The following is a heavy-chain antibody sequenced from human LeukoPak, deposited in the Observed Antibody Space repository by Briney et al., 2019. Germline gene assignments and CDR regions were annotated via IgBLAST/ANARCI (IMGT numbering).Heavy chain of an antibody. CDR1: GFTFSSYW. J-gene: IGHJ3*02. CDR3: ARESPNRAFDI. V-gene: IGHV3-7*01. Sequence: PGGSLRLSCAASGFTFSSYWMSWVRQAPGKGLEWVANIKQDGSEKYYVDSVKGRFTFSRDNAKNSLYLQMNSLRAEDTAVYYCARESPNRAFDIWGQGTMVTVSS. CDR2: IKQDGSEK.